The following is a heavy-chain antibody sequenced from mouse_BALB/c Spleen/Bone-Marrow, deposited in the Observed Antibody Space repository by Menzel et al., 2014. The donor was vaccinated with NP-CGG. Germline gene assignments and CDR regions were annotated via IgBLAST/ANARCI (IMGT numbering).Heavy chain of an antibody. CDR1: GFTFTDYY. CDR2: IRNKANGYTT. J-gene: IGHJ4*01. Sequence: EVQVVESGGGLVQPGGSLRLSCTTPGFTFTDYYMSWVRQPPGKALEWLAFIRNKANGYTTEYSASVKGRFTISRDNSQSILYLQMNTLRAEDSATYYCARFPMDYWGQGTSVTVSS. CDR3: ARFPMDY. V-gene: IGHV7-3*02.